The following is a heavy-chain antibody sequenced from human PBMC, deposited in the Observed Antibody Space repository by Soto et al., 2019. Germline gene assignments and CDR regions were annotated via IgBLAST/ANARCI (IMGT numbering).Heavy chain of an antibody. CDR1: GFTPTTTP. Sequence: GGSLRLSCAGSGFTPTTTPLSWVRQPPGKGLEWVTTISGTASRTYYVDSVKGRFFISRDNPKHTVTLQMNNLTLDDTAVYYCASSFRYFDNWGQGTRVTVSS. CDR3: ASSFRYFDN. D-gene: IGHD3-9*01. CDR2: ISGTASRT. J-gene: IGHJ4*02. V-gene: IGHV3-23*01.